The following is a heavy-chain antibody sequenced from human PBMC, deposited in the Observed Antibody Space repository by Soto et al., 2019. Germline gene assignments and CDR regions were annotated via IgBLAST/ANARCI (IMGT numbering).Heavy chain of an antibody. V-gene: IGHV4-31*03. CDR1: GGSISSAAYY. D-gene: IGHD5-18*01. Sequence: QVQLQESGPGLVKPSQTLSLTCTVSGGSISSAAYYWSWIRQHPGKGLEWIGYISHSGSTYYTPSLESRVIISADTSKNQFSVNLTSVTAADTAVSYCAREYTYGSNFFDCWGQGALVTVSS. CDR2: ISHSGST. J-gene: IGHJ4*02. CDR3: AREYTYGSNFFDC.